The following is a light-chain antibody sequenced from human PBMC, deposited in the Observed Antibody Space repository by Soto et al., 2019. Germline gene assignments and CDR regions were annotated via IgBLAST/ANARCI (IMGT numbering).Light chain of an antibody. CDR2: GAS. J-gene: IGKJ3*01. CDR3: QQYGSSPFT. CDR1: QSFSSSY. V-gene: IGKV3-20*01. Sequence: EIVLTQSPGTLSLSPGERATLSCRASQSFSSSYLAWYQQKPGQAPRLLIYGASSRATGIPDRFGGGGSGTAFTPTISRLEPEGFAVYYCQQYGSSPFTFGPGTKVYIK.